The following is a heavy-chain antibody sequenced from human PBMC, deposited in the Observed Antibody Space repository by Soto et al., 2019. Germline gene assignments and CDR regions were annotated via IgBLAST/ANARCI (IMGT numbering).Heavy chain of an antibody. D-gene: IGHD1-1*01. Sequence: SEIQSLSYSVSSGSIISGTPCWGWVRQPPGKGLEWIGNICHTGNTYYNASLRGRVTISVDASKNQFSLILNSMTAADTAIFYCARLPTGYPNCFDGCGQGIMITVSS. CDR3: ARLPTGYPNCFDG. CDR1: SGSIISGTPC. J-gene: IGHJ5*02. CDR2: ICHTGNT. V-gene: IGHV4-39*01.